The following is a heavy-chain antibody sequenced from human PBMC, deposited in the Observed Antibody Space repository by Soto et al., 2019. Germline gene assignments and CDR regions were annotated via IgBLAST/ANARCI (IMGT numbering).Heavy chain of an antibody. Sequence: QVRLVQSGPEVRKPGFSVKVSCKASGGTFSTSAISWVRQAPGQGLEWMGGIVPIFGPEKYAPKFQGRVTITADESTNTFYMELGSLRSEDTAVYYCARGLEYSSGWHYFAYWGQGTLVTVSS. V-gene: IGHV1-69*01. CDR2: IVPIFGPE. CDR3: ARGLEYSSGWHYFAY. CDR1: GGTFSTSA. D-gene: IGHD6-19*01. J-gene: IGHJ4*02.